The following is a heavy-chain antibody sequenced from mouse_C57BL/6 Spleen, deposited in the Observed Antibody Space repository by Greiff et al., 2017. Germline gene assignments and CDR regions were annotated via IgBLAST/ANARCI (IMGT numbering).Heavy chain of an antibody. CDR3: AKGSVYYDYAAWFAY. CDR1: GYTFTSYW. D-gene: IGHD2-4*01. V-gene: IGHV1-55*01. Sequence: QVQLKQPGAELVKPGASVKMSCKASGYTFTSYWITWVKQRPGQGLEWIGDIYPGSGSTNYNEKFKSKATLTVDTSSSTAYMQLSSLTSEDSAVYYCAKGSVYYDYAAWFAYWGQGTLVTVSA. J-gene: IGHJ3*01. CDR2: IYPGSGST.